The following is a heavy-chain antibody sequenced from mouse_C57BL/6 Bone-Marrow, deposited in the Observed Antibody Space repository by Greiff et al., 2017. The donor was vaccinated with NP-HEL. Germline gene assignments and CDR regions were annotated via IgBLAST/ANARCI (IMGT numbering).Heavy chain of an antibody. Sequence: EVKLEESGGGLVKPGGSLKLSCAASGFTFSSYAMSWVRQTPEKRLEWVATISDGGSYTYYPDNVKGRFTISRDNAKNNLYLQMSHLKSEDTAMYYCAREGTVLFAYWGQGTLVTVSA. D-gene: IGHD4-1*01. CDR1: GFTFSSYA. CDR2: ISDGGSYT. CDR3: AREGTVLFAY. V-gene: IGHV5-4*01. J-gene: IGHJ3*01.